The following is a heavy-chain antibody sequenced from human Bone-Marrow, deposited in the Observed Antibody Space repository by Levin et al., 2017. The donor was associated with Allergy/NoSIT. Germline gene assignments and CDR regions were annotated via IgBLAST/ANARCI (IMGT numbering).Heavy chain of an antibody. CDR3: ARQWTSTSAFDM. CDR1: GASISNYY. Sequence: SETLSLTCTVSGASISNYYWSWIRQPPGKGLEWIAYIYYSGSTTYNPSLKSRVTMSLDTSRNQFSLKLTSVTAADTAVYYCARQWTSTSAFDMWGQGTMVTVSS. J-gene: IGHJ3*02. CDR2: IYYSGST. V-gene: IGHV4-59*08. D-gene: IGHD3/OR15-3a*01.